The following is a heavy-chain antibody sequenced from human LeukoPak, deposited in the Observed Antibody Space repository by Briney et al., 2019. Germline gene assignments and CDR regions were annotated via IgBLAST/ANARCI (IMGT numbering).Heavy chain of an antibody. CDR2: NIPIFGTA. CDR3: ASDTAMATFDY. D-gene: IGHD5-18*01. CDR1: GGTFSSYA. J-gene: IGHJ4*02. V-gene: IGHV1-69*05. Sequence: SVKVSCKASGGTFSSYAISWVRQAPGQGLEWMGGNIPIFGTANYAQKFQGRVTITTGESTRIAYIELSSLSSGDTAVYYCASDTAMATFDYWGQGTLVTVSS.